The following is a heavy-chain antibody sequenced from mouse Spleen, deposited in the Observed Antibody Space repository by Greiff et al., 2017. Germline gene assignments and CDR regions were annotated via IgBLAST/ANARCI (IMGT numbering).Heavy chain of an antibody. J-gene: IGHJ3*01. V-gene: IGHV6-6*01. Sequence: EVQVVESGGGLVQPGGSMKLSCAASGFTFSDAWMDWVRQSPEKGLEWVAEIRNKANNHATYYAESVKGRFTISRDDSKSSVYLQMNSLRAEDTGIYYCTPLQLRLGFAYWGQGTLVTVSA. CDR2: IRNKANNHAT. CDR3: TPLQLRLGFAY. CDR1: GFTFSDAW. D-gene: IGHD3-2*02.